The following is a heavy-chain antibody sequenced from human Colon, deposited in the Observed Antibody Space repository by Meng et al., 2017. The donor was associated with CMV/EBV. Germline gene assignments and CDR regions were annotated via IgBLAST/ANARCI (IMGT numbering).Heavy chain of an antibody. CDR3: ARTYSGYDFTPFDY. J-gene: IGHJ4*02. CDR2: ISGSSRST. V-gene: IGHV3-23*01. D-gene: IGHD5-12*01. Sequence: GESLKISCAASGFTFSSYAMTWVRQAPGKGLEWVSTISGSSRSTYYADSVKGRFTISRDNAKNSLYLQMNSLRAEDTALYYCARTYSGYDFTPFDYWGQGTLVTVSS. CDR1: GFTFSSYA.